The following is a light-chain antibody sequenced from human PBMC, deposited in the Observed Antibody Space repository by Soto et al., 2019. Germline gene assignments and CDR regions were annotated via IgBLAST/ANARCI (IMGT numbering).Light chain of an antibody. CDR3: QQYGSSGT. CDR1: QSVRSGH. CDR2: DAS. J-gene: IGKJ1*01. Sequence: ESVLTQSPGTLSLSPGDRATLSCRASQSVRSGHLAWYQQKPGQAPRLVIYDASTRATGIPDRFSGGGSGTDFTLTISRVEPEDFAVYYCQQYGSSGTFGQGTKVEIK. V-gene: IGKV3-20*01.